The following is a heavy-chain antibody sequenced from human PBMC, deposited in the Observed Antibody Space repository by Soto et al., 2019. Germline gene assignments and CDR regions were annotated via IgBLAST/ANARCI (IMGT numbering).Heavy chain of an antibody. J-gene: IGHJ4*02. V-gene: IGHV3-23*01. CDR2: LSGSGTST. D-gene: IGHD6-19*01. CDR3: AKATTNGGWFNPFDY. CDR1: GFSFVNYA. Sequence: GGSLRLSCAASGFSFVNYAMNWVRQAPGKGLEWVSGLSGSGTSTYYADSVKGRFTISRDNSRDTLFLQMNSLTADDTAVYYCAKATTNGGWFNPFDYWGQGTLVTVSS.